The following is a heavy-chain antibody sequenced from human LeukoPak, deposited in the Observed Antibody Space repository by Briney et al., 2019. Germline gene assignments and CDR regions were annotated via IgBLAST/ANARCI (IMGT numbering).Heavy chain of an antibody. D-gene: IGHD5/OR15-5a*01. CDR1: GFTFRSHT. CDR2: IEADGRNK. CDR3: VRQSTGLDY. Sequence: GGSLRLSCAPSGFTFRSHTMHWVRQAPGKGLEWVAVIEADGRNKYHADSVKGRFTTSRDNSKNTLYLQLDSLRSEDTAVYYCVRQSTGLDYWGQGALVTVSS. V-gene: IGHV3-30*04. J-gene: IGHJ4*02.